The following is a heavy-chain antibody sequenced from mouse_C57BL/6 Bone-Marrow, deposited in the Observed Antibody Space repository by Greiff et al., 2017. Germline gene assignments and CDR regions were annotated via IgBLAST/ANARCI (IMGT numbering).Heavy chain of an antibody. CDR1: GYTFTSYW. CDR3: TREGYYTHYYAMEY. Sequence: QVQLQQPGAELVKPGASVKMSCKASGYTFTSYWITWVKQRPGQGLEWIGEIYPGSGSTNYNEKFKSKATLTVDTSSSTAYMQLSSLTSEDSAVYYCTREGYYTHYYAMEYWGQGHSVTVSS. V-gene: IGHV1-55*01. CDR2: IYPGSGST. J-gene: IGHJ4*01. D-gene: IGHD1-1*01.